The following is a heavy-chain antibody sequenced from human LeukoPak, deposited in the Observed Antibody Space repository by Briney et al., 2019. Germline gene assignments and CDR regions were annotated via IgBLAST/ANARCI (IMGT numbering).Heavy chain of an antibody. J-gene: IGHJ4*02. CDR3: AKGGIRDCTNGVCYVGFDY. Sequence: GSLRLSCAASGFPFSSYAMSWVRQAPGKGLEWGSAISGSGGSTYYADSVKGRFTISRDNSKNTLYLQMNSLRAEDTAVYYCAKGGIRDCTNGVCYVGFDYWGQGTLVTVSS. D-gene: IGHD2-8*01. V-gene: IGHV3-23*01. CDR1: GFPFSSYA. CDR2: ISGSGGST.